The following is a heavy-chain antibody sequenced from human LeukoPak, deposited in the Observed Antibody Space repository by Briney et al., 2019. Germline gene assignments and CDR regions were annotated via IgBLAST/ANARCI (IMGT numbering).Heavy chain of an antibody. CDR2: IIPIFFTA. CDR1: GGTFSTYA. D-gene: IGHD5-18*01. J-gene: IGHJ5*02. Sequence: SVKVSCKASGGTFSTYAISWVRQAPGQRLEWMGGIIPIFFTANYAQKFQGRVTITTDECTSTAYMELSSRISEVTAVYYCARGWVVDTALDWFDPWGQGTLVTVSS. CDR3: ARGWVVDTALDWFDP. V-gene: IGHV1-69*05.